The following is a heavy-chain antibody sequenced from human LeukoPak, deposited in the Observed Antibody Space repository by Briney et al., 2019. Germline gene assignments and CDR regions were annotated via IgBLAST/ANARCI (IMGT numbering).Heavy chain of an antibody. CDR1: GGSISSSNW. D-gene: IGHD2-2*02. CDR3: ARKSPYCSSTSCYNWYFDL. Sequence: SGTLSLTCAVSGGSISSSNWWSWVRQPPGKGLEWIGEIYHSGSTNYNPSLKSRATISVDKSKNQFSLKLSSVTAADTAVYYCARKSPYCSSTSCYNWYFDLWGRGTLVTVSS. CDR2: IYHSGST. J-gene: IGHJ2*01. V-gene: IGHV4-4*02.